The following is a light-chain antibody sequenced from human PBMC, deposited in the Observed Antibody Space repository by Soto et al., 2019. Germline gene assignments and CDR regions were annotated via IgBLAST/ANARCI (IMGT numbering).Light chain of an antibody. CDR3: QSYDSSLSGFYV. Sequence: QSVLTQPPSVSGAPGQRVTISCTGNSSNIGAGYDVHWYQQLPGTAPKLLIYGNSNRPSGVPDRFSGSKSGTSASLAITGLQAEVEADYYCQSYDSSLSGFYVFGTGTKVTVL. V-gene: IGLV1-40*01. CDR1: SSNIGAGYD. CDR2: GNS. J-gene: IGLJ1*01.